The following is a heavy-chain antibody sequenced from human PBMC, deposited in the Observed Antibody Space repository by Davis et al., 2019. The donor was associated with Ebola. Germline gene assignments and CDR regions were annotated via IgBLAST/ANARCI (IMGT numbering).Heavy chain of an antibody. D-gene: IGHD4-17*01. V-gene: IGHV3-23*01. CDR1: GFTFRSYA. J-gene: IGHJ4*02. CDR2: ISGSGGST. Sequence: GGSLRLSCAASGFTFRSYAMSWVRQAPGEGLEWVSEISGSGGSTNYADSVKGRFTISRDNSKNTLYLQMNSLRGEDTAVYYCAKVSRTTVSYFDNWGQGTLVTVSS. CDR3: AKVSRTTVSYFDN.